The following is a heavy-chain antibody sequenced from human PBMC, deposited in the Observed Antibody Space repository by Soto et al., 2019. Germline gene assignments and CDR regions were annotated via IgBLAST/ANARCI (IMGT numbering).Heavy chain of an antibody. CDR2: IWSDGNNR. V-gene: IGHV3-33*01. J-gene: IGHJ4*02. CDR1: GFMFSNHG. Sequence: RLSCAASGFMFSNHGMHWVRQAPGKGLEWVAVIWSDGNNRYYADSVKGRFTISRDNSKNTVYLQMNSLRAEDTAVYYCVRGDNWNDEASDYWGQGTLVTSPQ. D-gene: IGHD1-1*01. CDR3: VRGDNWNDEASDY.